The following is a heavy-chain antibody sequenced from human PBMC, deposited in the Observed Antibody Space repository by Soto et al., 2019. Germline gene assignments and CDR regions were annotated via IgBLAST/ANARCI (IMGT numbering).Heavy chain of an antibody. V-gene: IGHV4-31*03. CDR3: ARDKFSGGYYFDY. CDR1: GGSISSGGYY. D-gene: IGHD5-12*01. Sequence: SETLSLTCTVSGGSISSGGYYWSWIRHHPGKGLEWIGYIYYSGCTYYNPSLKSRVTISVDTSKNQFSLKLRYVTAADTAVYYCARDKFSGGYYFDYWGQGTLVTVSS. CDR2: IYYSGCT. J-gene: IGHJ4*02.